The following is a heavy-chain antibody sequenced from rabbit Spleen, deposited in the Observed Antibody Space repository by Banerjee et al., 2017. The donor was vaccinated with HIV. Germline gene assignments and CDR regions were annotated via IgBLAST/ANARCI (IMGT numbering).Heavy chain of an antibody. CDR2: IYAARGTT. CDR3: ARGGWGELFLRL. Sequence: QLTETGGGLVQPGGSLTLSCKASGIDFTNYYINWVRQAPGKGLEWIGIIYAARGTTDYASWVNGRFTISSDNAQSTVDLKMTSLTAADTATYFCARGGWGELFLRLWGQGTLVTVS. D-gene: IGHD4-1*01. V-gene: IGHV1S7*01. J-gene: IGHJ4*01. CDR1: GIDFTNYY.